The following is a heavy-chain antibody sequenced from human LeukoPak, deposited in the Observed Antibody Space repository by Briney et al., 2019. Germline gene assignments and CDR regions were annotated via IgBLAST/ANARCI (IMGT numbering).Heavy chain of an antibody. Sequence: ASVKVSCKASGYTFTGYYMHWVRQAPGQGLEWMGWINPNSGGTNYAQKFQGRVTMTRDTSISTAYMELSRLRSDDTAVYYCARDREWELALGMDVWGQGTTVTVSS. CDR2: INPNSGGT. CDR1: GYTFTGYY. D-gene: IGHD1-26*01. J-gene: IGHJ6*02. CDR3: ARDREWELALGMDV. V-gene: IGHV1-2*02.